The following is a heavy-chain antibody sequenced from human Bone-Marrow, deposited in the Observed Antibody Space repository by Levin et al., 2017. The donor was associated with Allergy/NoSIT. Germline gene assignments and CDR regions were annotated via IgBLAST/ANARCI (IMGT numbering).Heavy chain of an antibody. Sequence: GESLKISCAASGFTFSIYTINWVRQAPGKRLEWVSSISHSSSDIDYADSVKGRFTISRDNARNSLYLQMNSLRAEDTAVYYCAREEYSGYDVASPMDVWGQVTTVIVSS. V-gene: IGHV3-21*01. J-gene: IGHJ6*02. CDR3: AREEYSGYDVASPMDV. CDR2: ISHSSSDI. D-gene: IGHD5-12*01. CDR1: GFTFSIYT.